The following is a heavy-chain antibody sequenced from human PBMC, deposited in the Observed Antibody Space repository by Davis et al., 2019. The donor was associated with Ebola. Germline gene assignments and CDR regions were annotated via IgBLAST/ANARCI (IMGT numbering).Heavy chain of an antibody. V-gene: IGHV4-31*03. D-gene: IGHD3-22*01. CDR1: GGSISSGGYY. CDR2: IYYSGST. J-gene: IGHJ4*02. Sequence: LRLSCTVSGGSISSGGYYWSWIRQHPGKGLEWIGYIYYSGSTYYNPSLKSRVTMSVDTSKNQFSLKLSSVTAADTAVYYCARARGYYDSSPSDYWGQGTLVTVSS. CDR3: ARARGYYDSSPSDY.